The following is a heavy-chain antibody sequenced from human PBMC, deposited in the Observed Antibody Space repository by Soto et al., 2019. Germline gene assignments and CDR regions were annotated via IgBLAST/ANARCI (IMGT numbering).Heavy chain of an antibody. V-gene: IGHV3-23*01. J-gene: IGHJ4*02. CDR2: ISGSGSNP. CDR3: AKEGIMGFSGYFDY. D-gene: IGHD1-26*01. CDR1: GFTFSSYA. Sequence: EVQLLESGGGLVQPGGSLRLSRAASGFTFSSYAMSWVRQAPGKGLEWVSAISGSGSNPYYADSVKGRFTISRDNSKNTLYLQMNSLRAEDTAVYYCAKEGIMGFSGYFDYWGQGTLVTVSS.